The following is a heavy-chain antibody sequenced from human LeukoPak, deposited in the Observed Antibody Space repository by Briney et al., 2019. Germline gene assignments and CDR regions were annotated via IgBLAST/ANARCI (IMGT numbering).Heavy chain of an antibody. CDR1: GFAFSNYA. D-gene: IGHD3-22*01. V-gene: IGHV3-23*01. CDR3: AKMIVYYYDSSGYRQDAFDI. Sequence: PGGSLRLSCAASGFAFSNYAMSWVRQAPGKGLEWVSAIGGAGTNTHYADSVKGRFTISRDNSKNTLYLQMNSLRAEDTAVYYCAKMIVYYYDSSGYRQDAFDIWGQGTMVTVSS. J-gene: IGHJ3*02. CDR2: IGGAGTNT.